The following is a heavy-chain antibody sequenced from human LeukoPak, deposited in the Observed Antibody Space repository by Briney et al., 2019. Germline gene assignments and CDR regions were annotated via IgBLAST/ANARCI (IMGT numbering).Heavy chain of an antibody. V-gene: IGHV5-51*01. CDR3: ARQGGSGTFGAFNV. J-gene: IGHJ3*01. Sequence: GESLKISCQGSGYSFNNYWIGWMRQMPGNGLEWMGIIHPGDSDIRYSPSFQGLVTISADMSIGTAYLQWSSLKASDTAKYYCARQGGSGTFGAFNVWGQGTMVTVSS. CDR2: IHPGDSDI. D-gene: IGHD3-10*01. CDR1: GYSFNNYW.